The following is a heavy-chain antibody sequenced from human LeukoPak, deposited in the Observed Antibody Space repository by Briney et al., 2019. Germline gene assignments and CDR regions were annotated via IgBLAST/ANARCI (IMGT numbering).Heavy chain of an antibody. V-gene: IGHV3-21*01. J-gene: IGHJ4*02. CDR1: GFTFSSYS. CDR3: AKDLRTWYGGIFDY. Sequence: GGSLRLSCAASGFTFSSYSMNWVRQAPGKGLEWVSSISSSSIYIYYADSVKGRFTISRDNSKNTLYLQMNSLRVDDTAIYYCAKDLRTWYGGIFDYWGQGTLVTVSS. D-gene: IGHD6-13*01. CDR2: ISSSSIYI.